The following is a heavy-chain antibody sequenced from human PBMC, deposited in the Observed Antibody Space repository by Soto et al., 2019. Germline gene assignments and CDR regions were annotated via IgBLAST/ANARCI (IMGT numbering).Heavy chain of an antibody. Sequence: PGGSLRLSCAASGFTFSSYTMTWVRQAPGKGLEWVSIVSYNGGDTYYADSVKGRFTISRDNSKNTLYLQMNSLRAEDTAVYYCAKNWNYFDYWGQGTLVTVSS. CDR3: AKNWNYFDY. J-gene: IGHJ4*02. CDR2: VSYNGGDT. CDR1: GFTFSSYT. D-gene: IGHD1-1*01. V-gene: IGHV3-23*01.